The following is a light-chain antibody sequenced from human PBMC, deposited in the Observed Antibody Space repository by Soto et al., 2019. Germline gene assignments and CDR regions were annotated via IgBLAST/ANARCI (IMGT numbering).Light chain of an antibody. CDR3: QQFHSFPIT. V-gene: IGKV1-5*01. Sequence: DIQMTQSPSTLSASAGDRVTITCRASQSISIWLAWYQQKPGKAPKLLINDASSLESGVPSRFTGSGSGTEFTLTINNLQPDDFATYYCQQFHSFPITFGQGTRLEIK. J-gene: IGKJ5*01. CDR2: DAS. CDR1: QSISIW.